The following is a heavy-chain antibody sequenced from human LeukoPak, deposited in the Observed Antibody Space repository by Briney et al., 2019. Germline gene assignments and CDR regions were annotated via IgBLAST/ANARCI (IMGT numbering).Heavy chain of an antibody. V-gene: IGHV4-38-2*02. CDR3: ARSRSGSGRPYFWFDP. D-gene: IGHD3-10*01. CDR1: GYSISSGYY. CDR2: IYHSGST. Sequence: SETLSLTCTVSGYSISSGYYWGWIRQPPGKGLEWIGSIYHSGSTYYNPSLKSRVTISVDTSKNQFSLKLSSATAADTAVYYCARSRSGSGRPYFWFDPWGQGTLVTVSS. J-gene: IGHJ5*02.